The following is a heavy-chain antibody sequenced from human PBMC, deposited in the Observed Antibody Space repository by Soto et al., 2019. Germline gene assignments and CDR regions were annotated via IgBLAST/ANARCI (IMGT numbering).Heavy chain of an antibody. CDR2: IKQYGSET. D-gene: IGHD1-7*01. Sequence: PGGSLRLSCAASRFSFSTYWMTWVRQAPGKVLEWVASIKQYGSETNYVDSVKGRFTISRDNAKSSLHLQMNSMRAEDTAVYYCSREDTTGITRTAFDSWGLGALVTVSS. J-gene: IGHJ4*02. V-gene: IGHV3-7*01. CDR1: RFSFSTYW. CDR3: SREDTTGITRTAFDS.